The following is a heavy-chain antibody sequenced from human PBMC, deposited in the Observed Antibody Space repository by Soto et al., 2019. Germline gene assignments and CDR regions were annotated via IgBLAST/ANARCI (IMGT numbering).Heavy chain of an antibody. CDR1: GGSISSSSYY. CDR3: ARQVLQYYYDSSGYYPV. V-gene: IGHV4-39*01. D-gene: IGHD3-22*01. CDR2: IYYSGST. Sequence: SETLSLTCTVSGGSISSSSYYWGWIRQPPGKGLEWIGSIYYSGSTYYNPSLKSRVTISVDTSKNQFSLKLSSVTAADTAVYYCARQVLQYYYDSSGYYPVWGQGTLVTVSS. J-gene: IGHJ4*02.